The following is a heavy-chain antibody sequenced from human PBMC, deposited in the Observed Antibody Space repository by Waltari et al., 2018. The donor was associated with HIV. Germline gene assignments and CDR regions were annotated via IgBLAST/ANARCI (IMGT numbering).Heavy chain of an antibody. D-gene: IGHD3-3*01. CDR3: AREELADFWSGSYYYYYGMDV. CDR1: GFTFSSYS. J-gene: IGHJ6*02. Sequence: EVQLVESGGGLVQPGGSLRLSCAASGFTFSSYSMNWVRQATGKGLEWVSYISSSSSTIYYADSVKGRFTISRDNAKNSLYLQMNSLRAEDTAVYYCAREELADFWSGSYYYYYGMDVWGQGTTVTVSS. V-gene: IGHV3-48*01. CDR2: ISSSSSTI.